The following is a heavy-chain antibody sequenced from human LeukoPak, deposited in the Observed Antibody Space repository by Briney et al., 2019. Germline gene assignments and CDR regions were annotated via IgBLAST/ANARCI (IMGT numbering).Heavy chain of an antibody. D-gene: IGHD3-16*02. Sequence: ASLKVSCNASGGTFSSYAISWVRQAPGKGLEWMGGIIPIFGTANYTQKFQGRVTITADESTSTAYMELSSLRSEDTAVYYCARGFELITFGGAIGKLNWFDSWGQGTLVTVSS. V-gene: IGHV1-69*13. CDR2: IIPIFGTA. CDR1: GGTFSSYA. J-gene: IGHJ5*01. CDR3: ARGFELITFGGAIGKLNWFDS.